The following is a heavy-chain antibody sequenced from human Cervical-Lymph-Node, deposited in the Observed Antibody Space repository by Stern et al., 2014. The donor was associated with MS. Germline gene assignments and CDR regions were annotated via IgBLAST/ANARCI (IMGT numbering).Heavy chain of an antibody. CDR3: ARVAVPGELHGMDV. CDR2: ISYDGSNK. D-gene: IGHD6-19*01. V-gene: IGHV3-30*03. CDR1: GFTFSSYG. Sequence: VQLVESGGGVVQPGRPLRLSCAASGFTFSSYGMYWVRQAPGKGLELVAVISYDGSNKYYADSVKGRFTISRDNSKNTQYLQMNSLRAEDTAVYYCARVAVPGELHGMDVWGQGTTVTVSS. J-gene: IGHJ6*02.